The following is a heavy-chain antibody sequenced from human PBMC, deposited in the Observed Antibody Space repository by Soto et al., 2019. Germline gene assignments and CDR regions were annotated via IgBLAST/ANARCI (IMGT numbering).Heavy chain of an antibody. CDR2: IYHSGST. CDR3: ARVPER. CDR1: CGSISSGGYS. J-gene: IGHJ4*02. D-gene: IGHD2-2*01. Sequence: PSETLSLTCSVSCGSISSGGYSWSWIRQPPGKGLEWIGYIYHSGSTYYNPSLKSRVTISVDRSKNQFSLKLSSVTAADTAVYYCARVPERWGQGTLVTVSS. V-gene: IGHV4-30-2*01.